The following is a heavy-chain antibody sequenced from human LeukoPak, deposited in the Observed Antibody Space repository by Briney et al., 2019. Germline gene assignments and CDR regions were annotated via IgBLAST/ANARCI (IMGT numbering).Heavy chain of an antibody. Sequence: GGSLRLSCAASGFTFSSYGMHWVRQAPAKGLEWVAFIRYDGSNKYYADSVKGRFTISRDNSKKTVYLQMSSLTIEDTAVYYCAKEPGEGGSAFDYWGQGTLVTVYS. J-gene: IGHJ4*02. CDR3: AKEPGEGGSAFDY. CDR1: GFTFSSYG. CDR2: IRYDGSNK. V-gene: IGHV3-30*02. D-gene: IGHD3-16*01.